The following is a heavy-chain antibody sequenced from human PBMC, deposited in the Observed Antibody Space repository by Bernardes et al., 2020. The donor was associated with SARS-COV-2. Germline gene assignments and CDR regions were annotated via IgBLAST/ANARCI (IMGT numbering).Heavy chain of an antibody. J-gene: IGHJ6*04. Sequence: GGSLRLSCAASGFTVSSKYMSWVRQAPGKGLEWVSVIYSGGSTYYADSVKGRFTISRDNSKNTLNLQMNSLRAEDTAVYYCARGLYESSGYSYYYYGMDVWGKGTTVTVSS. CDR1: GFTVSSKY. V-gene: IGHV3-66*01. CDR3: ARGLYESSGYSYYYYGMDV. CDR2: IYSGGST. D-gene: IGHD3-22*01.